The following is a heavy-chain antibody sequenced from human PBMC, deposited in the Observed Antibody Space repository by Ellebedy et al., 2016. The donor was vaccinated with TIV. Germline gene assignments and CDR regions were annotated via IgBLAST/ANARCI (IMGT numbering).Heavy chain of an antibody. V-gene: IGHV4-59*08. Sequence: SETLSLTCTVSGGSISSYYWSWIRQPPGKGLEWIGYIYYSGSTNYNPSLKSRVTISVDTSKNQFSLKLSSVTAADTAVYYCARQVVTPDYYGMDVWGQGTTVTVSS. CDR3: ARQVVTPDYYGMDV. CDR2: IYYSGST. D-gene: IGHD4-23*01. CDR1: GGSISSYY. J-gene: IGHJ6*02.